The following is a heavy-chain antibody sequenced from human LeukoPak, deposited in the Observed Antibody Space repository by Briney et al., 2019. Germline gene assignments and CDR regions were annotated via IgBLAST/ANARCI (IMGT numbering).Heavy chain of an antibody. D-gene: IGHD4-23*01. CDR3: ARTYGGNTLGADDDAFDI. V-gene: IGHV1-69*13. J-gene: IGHJ3*02. CDR1: GGTFSSYA. CDR2: IIPIFGTA. Sequence: GASVKVSCKASGGTFSSYAISWVRQAPGQGLEWMGGIIPIFGTANYAQKFQGRVTITADESTSTAYMELSSLRSEDTAVYYCARTYGGNTLGADDDAFDIWGQGTMVTVSS.